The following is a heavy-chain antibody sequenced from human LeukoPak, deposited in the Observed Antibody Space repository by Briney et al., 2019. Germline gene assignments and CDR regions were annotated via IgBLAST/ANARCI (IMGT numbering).Heavy chain of an antibody. D-gene: IGHD5-24*01. CDR2: IYYDGNT. J-gene: IGHJ5*02. CDR1: GGSISSYS. CDR3: ARDHGTNWLNWFDP. V-gene: IGHV4-59*01. Sequence: SETLALTCTVSGGSISSYSWSWIRQPPGKGLKWIGYIYYDGNTNYNPSLKSRVTMSVDTSKNQFSLKLTSVTAADTAVYFCARDHGTNWLNWFDPWGQGTLVTVSS.